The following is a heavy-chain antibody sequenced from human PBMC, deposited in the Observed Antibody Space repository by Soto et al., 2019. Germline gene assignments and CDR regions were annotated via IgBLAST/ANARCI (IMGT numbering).Heavy chain of an antibody. CDR1: GFAFSNFA. CDR3: AKAPVTSSWGY. J-gene: IGHJ4*02. Sequence: PGGSLRLSCAASGFAFSNFAMSWVRQAPGKGLEWVSSISGSGAGIYYADSVKGRFTSSRDNSKDTLYLQMNSLTTEDTAVYYCAKAPVTSSWGYWGQGALVTVSS. V-gene: IGHV3-23*01. D-gene: IGHD4-17*01. CDR2: ISGSGAGI.